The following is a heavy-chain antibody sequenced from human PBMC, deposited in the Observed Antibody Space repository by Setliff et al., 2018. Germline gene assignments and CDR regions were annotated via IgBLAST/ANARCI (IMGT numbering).Heavy chain of an antibody. V-gene: IGHV3-7*01. D-gene: IGHD7-27*01. CDR1: GFRFSRHW. CDR2: IKQDGSTK. Sequence: GGSLRLSCVVSGFRFSRHWMSWVRQAPGKGLEWVADIKQDGSTKYYLDSVKGRFTISRDNVENSLFLQMNSLRAEDTAVYYCVRDLHWGFDYWGLGTLVTVSS. CDR3: VRDLHWGFDY. J-gene: IGHJ4*02.